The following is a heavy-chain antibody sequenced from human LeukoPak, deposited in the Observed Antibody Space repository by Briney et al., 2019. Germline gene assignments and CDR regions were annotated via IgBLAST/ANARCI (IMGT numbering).Heavy chain of an antibody. Sequence: PGGSLRLSCAASGFTFSSYAMSWVRQAPGKGLEWVSAISGSGGSTYYADSVKGRFTISRDNSKNTLYLQMNSLRAEDTAVYYCAKVTLGNEDFDWSPPDYWGQGTLVTVSS. CDR1: GFTFSSYA. CDR2: ISGSGGST. D-gene: IGHD3-9*01. V-gene: IGHV3-23*01. J-gene: IGHJ4*02. CDR3: AKVTLGNEDFDWSPPDY.